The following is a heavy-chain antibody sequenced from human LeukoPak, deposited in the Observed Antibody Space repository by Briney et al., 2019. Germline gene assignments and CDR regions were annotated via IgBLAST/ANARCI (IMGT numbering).Heavy chain of an antibody. D-gene: IGHD2-15*01. Sequence: GGSLRLSCAASGFTFSSYAMSWVRQAPGKGLEWVSGISGSGGSTYYADSVQGRFTISRDNSKSTLCLQMNSLRAEDTAVYYCAKQLGYCSDGSCYFPYWGQGTLVTVSS. CDR2: ISGSGGST. CDR3: AKQLGYCSDGSCYFPY. V-gene: IGHV3-23*01. J-gene: IGHJ4*02. CDR1: GFTFSSYA.